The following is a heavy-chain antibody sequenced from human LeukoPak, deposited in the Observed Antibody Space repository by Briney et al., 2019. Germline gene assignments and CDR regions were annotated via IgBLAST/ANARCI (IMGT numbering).Heavy chain of an antibody. Sequence: PGGSLRLSCAASGFAVSSNYMSWVRQAAGKRLEWVSVIYSGGSTYYADSVKGRFTISRDNSKNTLYLQMNSLRAEDTAVYYCARDLYGGKGDYWGQGTLVTVSS. D-gene: IGHD4-23*01. CDR1: GFAVSSNY. V-gene: IGHV3-66*02. CDR3: ARDLYGGKGDY. CDR2: IYSGGST. J-gene: IGHJ4*02.